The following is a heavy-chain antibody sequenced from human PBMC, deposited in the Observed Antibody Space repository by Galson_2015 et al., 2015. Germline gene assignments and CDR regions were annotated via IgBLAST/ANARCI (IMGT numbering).Heavy chain of an antibody. CDR2: IYSGGST. Sequence: SLRLCCAASGFTVSSNYMSWVRQAPGKGLEWVSVIYSGGSTYYADSVKGRFTISRDNSKNTLYLQMNSLRAEDTAVYYCARDKYSYGQSYFDYWGQGTLVTVSS. V-gene: IGHV3-53*01. D-gene: IGHD5-18*01. CDR1: GFTVSSNY. CDR3: ARDKYSYGQSYFDY. J-gene: IGHJ4*02.